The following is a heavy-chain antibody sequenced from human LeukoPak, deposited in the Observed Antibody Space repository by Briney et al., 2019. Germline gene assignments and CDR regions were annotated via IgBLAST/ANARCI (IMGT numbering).Heavy chain of an antibody. CDR3: AKLTYDFWSGQRWFDP. CDR2: ISYDGSNK. Sequence: SCKASGGTFSSYAMHWVRQAPGKGLEWVAVISYDGSNKYYADSVKGRFTISRDNSKNTLYLQMNSLRAKDTAVYYCAKLTYDFWSGQRWFDPWGQGTLVTVSS. D-gene: IGHD3-3*01. J-gene: IGHJ5*02. V-gene: IGHV3-30-3*02. CDR1: GGTFSSYA.